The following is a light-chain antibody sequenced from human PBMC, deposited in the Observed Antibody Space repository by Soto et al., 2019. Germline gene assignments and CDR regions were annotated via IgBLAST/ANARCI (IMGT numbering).Light chain of an antibody. CDR3: CSFAGASTYV. V-gene: IGLV2-23*02. CDR1: SXDVGLYNI. Sequence: QSVLTQPASVSGSPGQSITISCTGTSXDVGLYNIVSWYQQHPGKAPKLLIYEVNKRPSGVSTRFSGAKSGNTASLTISGLQAEDEADYHCCSFAGASTYVFGGGTKVTVL. J-gene: IGLJ1*01. CDR2: EVN.